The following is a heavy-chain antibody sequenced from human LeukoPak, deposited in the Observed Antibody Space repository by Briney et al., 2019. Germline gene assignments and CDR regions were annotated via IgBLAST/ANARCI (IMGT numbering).Heavy chain of an antibody. Sequence: GGALRLSCAASGFTFSSQSMKWVRQAPGRGLGWVSSIISSSRYIYYADPVKGRFTISRDNAKNSLYLQMNSLRAEDTAVYYCARARGAAGNYCMDVWGQGTTVTVSS. J-gene: IGHJ6*02. CDR2: IISSSRYI. CDR1: GFTFSSQS. CDR3: ARARGAAGNYCMDV. D-gene: IGHD6-13*01. V-gene: IGHV3-21*01.